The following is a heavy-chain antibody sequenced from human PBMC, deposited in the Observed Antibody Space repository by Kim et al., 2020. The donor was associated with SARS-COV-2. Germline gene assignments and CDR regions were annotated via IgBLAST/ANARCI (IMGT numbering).Heavy chain of an antibody. CDR1: GGSFSDHY. Sequence: SETLSLTCAVYGGSFSDHYWNWIRQSPGKGLEWIGEINHVGNTYYNPSLKSRVTISIDTTKNQFSLQLRSVTAADTAVYYCARGMFCGETTCYSASFDYWGQGVPVT. J-gene: IGHJ4*02. D-gene: IGHD3-10*01. V-gene: IGHV4-34*01. CDR2: INHVGNT. CDR3: ARGMFCGETTCYSASFDY.